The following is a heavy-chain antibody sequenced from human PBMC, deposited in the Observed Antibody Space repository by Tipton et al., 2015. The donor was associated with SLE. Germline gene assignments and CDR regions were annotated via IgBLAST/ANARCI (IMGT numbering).Heavy chain of an antibody. CDR2: IYYSGST. D-gene: IGHD7-27*01. V-gene: IGHV4-31*03. J-gene: IGHJ6*03. CDR1: GGSISSGGYY. CDR3: ARVPPDWGGDYYMDV. Sequence: TLSLTCTVSGGSISSGGYYWSWIRQHPGKGLEWIGYIYYSGSTYYNPSLKSRVTLSVDTSKNQFSLKLSSVTAADTAVYYCARVPPDWGGDYYMDVWGKGTTVTVSS.